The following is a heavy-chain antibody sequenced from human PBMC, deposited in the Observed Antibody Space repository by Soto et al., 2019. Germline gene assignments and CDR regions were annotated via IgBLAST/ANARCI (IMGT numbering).Heavy chain of an antibody. J-gene: IGHJ4*02. CDR3: ASGAPSRY. CDR1: GGFFSNYY. CDR2: IYNSGTT. V-gene: IGHV4-4*08. Sequence: QMQLHESGPGLVKASETLSLTCSVSGGFFSNYYCGWIRQAPGKGLEWIGSIYNSGTTNYNPSLKSRVIISIESSKSQFSLRLPSVTVADSAVYYCASGAPSRYWGQGVLVTVSS. D-gene: IGHD4-17*01.